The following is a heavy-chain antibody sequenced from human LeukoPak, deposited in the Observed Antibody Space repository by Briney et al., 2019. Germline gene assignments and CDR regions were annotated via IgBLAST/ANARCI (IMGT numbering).Heavy chain of an antibody. J-gene: IGHJ6*02. CDR2: IGTADDT. CDR1: GFTFSSYD. CDR3: ARSGYYHYYGLDV. Sequence: AGRSLRLSCAASGFTFSSYDMHWVRQTTGKGLEWVSAIGTADDTFYPDSVKGRLTISRDDAKNSLYLQMNNLRVGDTAVYYCARSGYYHYYGLDVSGQGTTVTVSS. V-gene: IGHV3-13*04.